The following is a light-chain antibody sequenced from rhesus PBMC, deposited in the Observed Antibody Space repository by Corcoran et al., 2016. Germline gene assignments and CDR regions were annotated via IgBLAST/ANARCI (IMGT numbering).Light chain of an antibody. CDR2: NAY. CDR3: QQYNDLLWT. Sequence: EIVMTQSPATLSLSPGETATLSCRASESVGSYLAWYQQKPGQAPKLLVHNAYFRATGIPDRFRGSGFRTEFTLTISSLEPEDVGVYHCQQYNDLLWTFGQGTKVEIK. CDR1: ESVGSY. J-gene: IGKJ1*01. V-gene: IGKV3-40*03.